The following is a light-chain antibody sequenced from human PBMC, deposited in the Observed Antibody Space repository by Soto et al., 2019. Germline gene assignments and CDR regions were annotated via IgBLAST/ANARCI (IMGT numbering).Light chain of an antibody. CDR3: SSYTTSSTLEV. CDR2: EVS. CDR1: SSDVGGYNY. J-gene: IGLJ1*01. Sequence: QSVLTQPASVSGSPGQSITISCTGTSSDVGGYNYVSWYQQHPGKAPKLMIYEVSNRPSGVSNRFSVSKSGNTASLTISGLQAEDEADYYCSSYTTSSTLEVFGTGTKLTVL. V-gene: IGLV2-14*01.